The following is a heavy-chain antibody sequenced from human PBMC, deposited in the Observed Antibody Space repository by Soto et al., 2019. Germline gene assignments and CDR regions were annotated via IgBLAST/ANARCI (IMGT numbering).Heavy chain of an antibody. Sequence: GGSLRLSCAASGFTFSSYAMSWVRQAPGKGLEWVSAISGSGGSTYYADSVKGRFTISRDNSKNTLYLQMNSLRAEDTAVYYCVKDQGGYDFWSGYLLMDVWGKGTTVTVSS. CDR3: VKDQGGYDFWSGYLLMDV. D-gene: IGHD3-3*01. J-gene: IGHJ6*04. CDR2: ISGSGGST. V-gene: IGHV3-23*01. CDR1: GFTFSSYA.